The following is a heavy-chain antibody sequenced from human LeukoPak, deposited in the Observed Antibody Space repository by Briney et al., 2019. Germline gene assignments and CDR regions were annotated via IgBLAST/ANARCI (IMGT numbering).Heavy chain of an antibody. V-gene: IGHV3-33*01. CDR1: GFTFSSYG. Sequence: GRSLRLSCAASGFTFSSYGMHWVRQAPGKGLEWVAVIWYDGSNKYYADSVKGRFTISRDNSKSTLYLQMNSLRAEDTAVYYCARDPQIWFGELVSIAYYFDYWGQGTLVTVSS. J-gene: IGHJ4*02. CDR3: ARDPQIWFGELVSIAYYFDY. CDR2: IWYDGSNK. D-gene: IGHD3-10*01.